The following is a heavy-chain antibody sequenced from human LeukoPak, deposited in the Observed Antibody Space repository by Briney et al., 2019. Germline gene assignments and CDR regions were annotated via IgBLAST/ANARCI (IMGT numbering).Heavy chain of an antibody. CDR2: INPNSGGT. Sequence: ASVKVSCKASGYTFTGYYMHWVRQAPGQGLEWMGWINPNSGGTNYAQKFQGRVTMTRDTSISTAYMELSRLRSDDTAVYYCARDHPVGAAVSYYYYYMDVWGKGTTVTISS. D-gene: IGHD1-26*01. J-gene: IGHJ6*03. CDR3: ARDHPVGAAVSYYYYYMDV. V-gene: IGHV1-2*02. CDR1: GYTFTGYY.